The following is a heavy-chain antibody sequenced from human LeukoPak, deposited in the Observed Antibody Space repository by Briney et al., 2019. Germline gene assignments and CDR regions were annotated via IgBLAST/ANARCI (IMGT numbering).Heavy chain of an antibody. Sequence: GXSLRLSCAASGFTFDDYAMHWVRQAPGKGLEWVSGISWNSGSIGYADSVKGRFTISRDNAKNSLYLQMNSLRAEDTALYYCAKGYCSSTSCYPTDYWGQGTLVTVSS. V-gene: IGHV3-9*01. J-gene: IGHJ4*02. D-gene: IGHD2-2*01. CDR2: ISWNSGSI. CDR3: AKGYCSSTSCYPTDY. CDR1: GFTFDDYA.